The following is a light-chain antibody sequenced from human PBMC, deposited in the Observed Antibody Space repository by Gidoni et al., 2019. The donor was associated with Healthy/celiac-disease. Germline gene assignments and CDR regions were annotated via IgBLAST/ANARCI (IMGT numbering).Light chain of an antibody. Sequence: DIQMTPSPPSLSASLGDRVTITCRASQSISSYLNWYQQKPGKAPKLLIYDASSLQSGIPSRFSGSGSGTDFTLTISSLQPEDFAAYYCQQSNSTLLLTFGGGTKVEIK. CDR2: DAS. V-gene: IGKV1-39*01. CDR1: QSISSY. J-gene: IGKJ4*01. CDR3: QQSNSTLLLT.